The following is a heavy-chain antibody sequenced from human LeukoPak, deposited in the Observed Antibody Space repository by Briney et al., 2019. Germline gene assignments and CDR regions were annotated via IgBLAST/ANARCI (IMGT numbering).Heavy chain of an antibody. D-gene: IGHD3-22*01. CDR2: INPNSGGT. CDR1: GYTFTGYY. Sequence: ASVKVSCKASGYTFTGYYMHWVRQAPGQGLEWMGWINPNSGGTNYAQKFQGRVTMTRDTSISTAYMELSRLRSDDTAVYYCARGKGPYYYDSSGSTYNWFDPWGQGTLVTVSS. V-gene: IGHV1-2*02. CDR3: ARGKGPYYYDSSGSTYNWFDP. J-gene: IGHJ5*02.